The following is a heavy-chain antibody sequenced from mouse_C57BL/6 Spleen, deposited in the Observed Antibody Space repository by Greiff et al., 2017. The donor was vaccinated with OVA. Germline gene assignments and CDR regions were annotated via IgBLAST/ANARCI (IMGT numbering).Heavy chain of an antibody. D-gene: IGHD2-4*01. CDR3: ARGYDYEKFAY. CDR2: IDPSDSYT. J-gene: IGHJ3*01. V-gene: IGHV1-50*01. CDR1: GYTFTSYW. Sequence: QVQLQQSGAELVKPGASVKLSCKASGYTFTSYWMQWVKQRPGQGLEWIGEIDPSDSYTNYNQKFKGKATLTVDTSSSTAYMQLSSLTSEDSAVYYCARGYDYEKFAYWGQGTLVTVSA.